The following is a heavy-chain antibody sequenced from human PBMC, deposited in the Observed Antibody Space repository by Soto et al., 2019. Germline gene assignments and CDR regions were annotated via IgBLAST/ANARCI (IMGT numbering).Heavy chain of an antibody. V-gene: IGHV1-18*01. J-gene: IGHJ4*02. D-gene: IGHD6-19*01. CDR1: GYTFTSYG. CDR2: ISAYNGNT. Sequence: QVQLVQSGAEVKKPGASVKVSCKASGYTFTSYGISWVRQAPGQGLEWMGWISAYNGNTNYAQKLQGRVTMTTDTTTSTAYMELRSVSSDDTAVYYCERGEGAGQWLVHFDYWGQGTLFTVSS. CDR3: ERGEGAGQWLVHFDY.